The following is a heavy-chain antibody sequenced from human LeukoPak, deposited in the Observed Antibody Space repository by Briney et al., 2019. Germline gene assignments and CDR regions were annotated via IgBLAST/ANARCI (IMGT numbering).Heavy chain of an antibody. Sequence: ASVKVSCKASGYTFTSYDINWVRQATGQALEWMGWMNPNSGNTGYAQKFQGRVTMTRNTSISTAYMELSSLRSEDTAVYYCARGPYGSGSYRYYYYYMDVWGKGTTVTVSS. J-gene: IGHJ6*03. CDR2: MNPNSGNT. CDR3: ARGPYGSGSYRYYYYYMDV. D-gene: IGHD3-10*01. CDR1: GYTFTSYD. V-gene: IGHV1-8*01.